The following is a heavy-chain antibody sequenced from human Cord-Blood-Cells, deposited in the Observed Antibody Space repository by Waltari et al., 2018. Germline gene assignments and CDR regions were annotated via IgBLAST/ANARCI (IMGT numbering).Heavy chain of an antibody. J-gene: IGHJ4*02. Sequence: QVQLVQSGAEVQKPGSSVKVSCKASGGTASSYASSWVRQAPGQGLEWMGGIIPIFGTANYAQKFHGRVTITADESTSTAYMELSSLRSEDTAVYYCARSSGYCSSTSCYKEFDYWGQGTLVTVSS. CDR2: IIPIFGTA. V-gene: IGHV1-69*01. CDR1: GGTASSYA. CDR3: ARSSGYCSSTSCYKEFDY. D-gene: IGHD2-2*02.